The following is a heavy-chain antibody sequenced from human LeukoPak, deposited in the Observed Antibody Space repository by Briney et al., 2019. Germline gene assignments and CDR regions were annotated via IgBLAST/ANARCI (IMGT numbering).Heavy chain of an antibody. CDR3: ARGRGDDSSGSVDY. D-gene: IGHD3-22*01. J-gene: IGHJ4*02. CDR2: INHSGST. CDR1: GGSFSGYY. Sequence: SETLSLTCAVYGGSFSGYYWSWIRQPPGKGLEWIGEINHSGSTNYNPSLKSRVTISVDTSKNQFSLKLSSVTAADTAVYYCARGRGDDSSGSVDYWGQGTLVTASS. V-gene: IGHV4-34*01.